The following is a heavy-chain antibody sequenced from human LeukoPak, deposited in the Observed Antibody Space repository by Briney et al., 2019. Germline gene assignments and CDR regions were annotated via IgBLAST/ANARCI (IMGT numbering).Heavy chain of an antibody. V-gene: IGHV4-31*02. Sequence: SQTLSLTCTVSGDSINSGAYYWSWIRQHPGKGLEWIGYISYSGSTYYNPSLKSRVAISLDTSKNQFSLKLSSVTAADTAMYYCARDRRYSPADYWGQGTLVTVSS. D-gene: IGHD5-12*01. CDR1: GDSINSGAYY. J-gene: IGHJ4*02. CDR2: ISYSGST. CDR3: ARDRRYSPADY.